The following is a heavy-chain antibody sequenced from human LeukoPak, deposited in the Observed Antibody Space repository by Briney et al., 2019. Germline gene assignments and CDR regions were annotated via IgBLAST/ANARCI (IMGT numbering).Heavy chain of an antibody. CDR1: GGSFSGSN. J-gene: IGHJ4*02. V-gene: IGHV4-34*01. CDR2: INHSGST. Sequence: SETLSLTCAVYGGSFSGSNWSWFRQPPGKGLEWIGEINHSGSTNYNPSLKSRVTISVDTSKNQFSLKLSSVTAADTAVYYCARGRPALYSSGWYGPLLDYWGQGTLVTVSS. CDR3: ARGRPALYSSGWYGPLLDY. D-gene: IGHD6-19*01.